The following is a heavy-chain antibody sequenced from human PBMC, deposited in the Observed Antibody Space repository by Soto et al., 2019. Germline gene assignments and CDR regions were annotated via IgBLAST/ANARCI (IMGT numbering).Heavy chain of an antibody. Sequence: PGGSLRLSFAASGFTFSSYAISWVRQAPGKGLEWVSAISGSGGSRYYADSVKGRFTISRDNSKNTLYLKMNSLRAEDTAVYYCAKDPTVGTPVYWFDPWGQGTLLTVSS. V-gene: IGHV3-23*01. CDR1: GFTFSSYA. CDR3: AKDPTVGTPVYWFDP. J-gene: IGHJ5*02. D-gene: IGHD4-17*01. CDR2: ISGSGGSR.